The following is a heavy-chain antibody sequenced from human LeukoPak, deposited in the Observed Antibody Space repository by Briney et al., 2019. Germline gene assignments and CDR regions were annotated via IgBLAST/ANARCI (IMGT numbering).Heavy chain of an antibody. CDR3: AGAVDQDFDY. J-gene: IGHJ4*02. CDR2: INPSDGFT. CDR1: GFSITDYF. V-gene: IGHV1-46*01. D-gene: IGHD3/OR15-3a*01. Sequence: ASVKVSCKTSGFSITDYFMHWVRQAPGQGLEWTGMINPSDGFTRQAQKFEGRVTITSDTSTSTVYMEMSSLTSEDTAVYYCAGAVDQDFDYWGQGTLVTVSS.